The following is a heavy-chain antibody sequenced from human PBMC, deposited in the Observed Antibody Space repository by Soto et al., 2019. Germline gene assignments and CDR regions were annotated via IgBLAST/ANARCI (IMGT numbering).Heavy chain of an antibody. CDR2: IYYSGST. Sequence: SETLSLTCTVSGGSISSSSYYWGWIRQPPGKGLEWIGSIYYSGSTYYNPSLKSRVTISVDTSKNQFSLKLSSVTAADTAVYYCARPFYCTNGVCPNNDYWGQGTLVTVSS. CDR1: GGSISSSSYY. D-gene: IGHD2-8*01. J-gene: IGHJ4*02. V-gene: IGHV4-39*01. CDR3: ARPFYCTNGVCPNNDY.